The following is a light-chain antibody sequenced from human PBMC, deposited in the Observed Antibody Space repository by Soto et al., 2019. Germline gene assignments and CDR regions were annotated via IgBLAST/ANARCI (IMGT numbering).Light chain of an antibody. Sequence: EIVLAQSPGTLSLSPGERATLSCRASQSVTNSFLAWYQQKPGQAPRLLIYGASRRATGIPDRFTGSGSGTDCTLTISRLAPEDFAVYYCQQYVSSPWAFGQGTKVEI. CDR3: QQYVSSPWA. CDR1: QSVTNSF. CDR2: GAS. J-gene: IGKJ1*01. V-gene: IGKV3-20*01.